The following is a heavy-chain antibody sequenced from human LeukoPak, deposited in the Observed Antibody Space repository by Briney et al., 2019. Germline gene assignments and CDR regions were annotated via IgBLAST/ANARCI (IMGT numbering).Heavy chain of an antibody. CDR2: ISYDGSNK. CDR3: AKDLRWYFAFDI. D-gene: IGHD4-23*01. J-gene: IGHJ3*02. CDR1: GFTFSSYG. V-gene: IGHV3-30*18. Sequence: GGSLRLSCAASGFTFSSYGMHWVRQAPGKGLEWVAVISYDGSNKYYADSVKGRFTISRDNSKNTLYLQMNSLRAEDTAVYYCAKDLRWYFAFDIWGQGTMVTVSS.